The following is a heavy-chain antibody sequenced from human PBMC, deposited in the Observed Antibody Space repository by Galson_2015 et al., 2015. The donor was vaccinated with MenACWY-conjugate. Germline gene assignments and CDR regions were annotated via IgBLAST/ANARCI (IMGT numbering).Heavy chain of an antibody. D-gene: IGHD6-13*01. CDR2: IKSKNYGANT. Sequence: SLRLSCATSGFAFGDYLMGWFRQAPGRWLEWVGYIKSKNYGANTQYAASVKDRFTISRDDSRSIAYLQMNSLKTEDTALYYCTRAAPRYCRCPNGPFDHWGHGTLVTVSS. CDR3: TRAAPRYCRCPNGPFDH. J-gene: IGHJ4*01. CDR1: GFAFGDYL. V-gene: IGHV3-49*03.